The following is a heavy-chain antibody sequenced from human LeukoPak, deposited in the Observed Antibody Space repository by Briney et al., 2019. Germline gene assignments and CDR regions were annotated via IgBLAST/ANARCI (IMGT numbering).Heavy chain of an antibody. Sequence: SETLSLTCTVSGGSISSYYWSWIRQPPGKGLEWIGYIYYSGSTNYNPSLKSRVTISVDTSKNQFSLKLSSVTAADTAVYYCARDTYSSPETEAFDIWGQGTMVTVSS. CDR1: GGSISSYY. V-gene: IGHV4-59*01. CDR2: IYYSGST. CDR3: ARDTYSSPETEAFDI. D-gene: IGHD6-13*01. J-gene: IGHJ3*02.